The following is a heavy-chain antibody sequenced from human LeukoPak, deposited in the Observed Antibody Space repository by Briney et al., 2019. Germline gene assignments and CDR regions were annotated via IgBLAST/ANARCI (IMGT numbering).Heavy chain of an antibody. J-gene: IGHJ4*02. V-gene: IGHV3-7*01. Sequence: GGSLRLSCAASGFTFSSYWMSWVRQAPGKGLEWVANIKQDGSEKYYVDSVKGRFTISRDNAKNSLYLQMNSLRAEDTAVYYCARVNGEAVAGSSFDYWGQGTLVTVSS. CDR2: IKQDGSEK. CDR3: ARVNGEAVAGSSFDY. CDR1: GFTFSSYW. D-gene: IGHD6-19*01.